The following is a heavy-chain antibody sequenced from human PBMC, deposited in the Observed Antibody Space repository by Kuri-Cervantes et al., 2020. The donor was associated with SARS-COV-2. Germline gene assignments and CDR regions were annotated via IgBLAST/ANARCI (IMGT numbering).Heavy chain of an antibody. CDR2: ISSSSSTI. CDR3: ARGYCSSTSCPPYYYYGMDV. V-gene: IGHV3-48*02. Sequence: GESLKISCAASGFTFSSYSMNWVRQAPGKGLEWVSYISSSSSTIYYADSVKGRFPISRDNAKNSLYLQMNSLRDEDTAVYYCARGYCSSTSCPPYYYYGMDVWGQGTTVTVSS. J-gene: IGHJ6*02. CDR1: GFTFSSYS. D-gene: IGHD2-2*01.